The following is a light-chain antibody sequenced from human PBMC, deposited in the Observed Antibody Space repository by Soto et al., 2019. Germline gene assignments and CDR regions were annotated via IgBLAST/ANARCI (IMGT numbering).Light chain of an antibody. J-gene: IGKJ4*01. CDR2: DAS. Sequence: EIVLTQSPATLSLSPGERATLSCRASQSVSSYLAWYQQKPGQAPRLLIYDASNRATGIPARFSGSGSGTEFTLTISSRQAQDFAAYYCHQRSNWPPLTFGGGTKVEIK. CDR3: HQRSNWPPLT. CDR1: QSVSSY. V-gene: IGKV3-11*01.